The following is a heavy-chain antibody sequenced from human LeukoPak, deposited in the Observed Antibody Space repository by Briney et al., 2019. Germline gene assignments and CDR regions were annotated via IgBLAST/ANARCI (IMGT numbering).Heavy chain of an antibody. V-gene: IGHV4-39*01. D-gene: IGHD3-10*01. CDR2: IYYSGST. J-gene: IGHJ6*03. CDR1: GGSISSYY. CDR3: ARLGYYGSGSYYKYYYYYYMDV. Sequence: SETLSLTCTVSGGSISSYYWGWIRQPPGKGLEWIGSIYYSGSTYYNPSLKSRVTISVDTSKNQFSLKLSSVTAADTAVYYCARLGYYGSGSYYKYYYYYYMDVWGKGTTVTISS.